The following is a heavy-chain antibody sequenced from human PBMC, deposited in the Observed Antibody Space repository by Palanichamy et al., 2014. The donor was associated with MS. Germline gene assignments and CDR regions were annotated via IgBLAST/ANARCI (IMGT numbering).Heavy chain of an antibody. J-gene: IGHJ4*02. V-gene: IGHV3-23*01. D-gene: IGHD2-2*01. Sequence: EVQLLESGGGLVQPGGSLRLSRAASGFTFSSYAMSWVRQAPGKGLEWVSAISGSGGSTYYADSVKGRFTISRDNSKNTLYLQMNSLRAEDTAVYYCAKLGYCSSTSCYSGADFDYWGQGTLVTVSS. CDR2: ISGSGGST. CDR3: AKLGYCSSTSCYSGADFDY. CDR1: GFTFSSYA.